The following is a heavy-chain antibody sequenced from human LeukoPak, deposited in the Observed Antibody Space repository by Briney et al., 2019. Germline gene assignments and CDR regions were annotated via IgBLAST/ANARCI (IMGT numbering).Heavy chain of an antibody. CDR2: VSPHVNTI. CDR1: GFTFTDHS. CDR3: ATALSDSSGYYRGAFDI. Sequence: GGSLRLSCVASGFTFTDHSMHWVRQPPGKGLEWVAVVSPHVNTIFYADSVKGRFTISRDLSKNTIYLQMNTLRAEDTAMYYCATALSDSSGYYRGAFDIWGQGTMVTVSS. D-gene: IGHD3-22*01. J-gene: IGHJ3*02. V-gene: IGHV3-30-3*01.